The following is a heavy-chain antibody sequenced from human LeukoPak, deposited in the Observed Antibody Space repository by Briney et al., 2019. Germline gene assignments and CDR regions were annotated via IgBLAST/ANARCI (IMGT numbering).Heavy chain of an antibody. CDR3: ARAYCSSITCFE. CDR2: ISGRGGST. D-gene: IGHD2-2*01. J-gene: IGHJ4*02. V-gene: IGHV3-23*01. CDR1: GFTFNTYA. Sequence: GGSLRLSCAASGFTFNTYAMSWVRQAPGKGLEWVSSISGRGGSTYYADSVKGRFTISRDNSKNTLYLQMNSLRAEDMAVYYCARAYCSSITCFEWGQGTLVTVSS.